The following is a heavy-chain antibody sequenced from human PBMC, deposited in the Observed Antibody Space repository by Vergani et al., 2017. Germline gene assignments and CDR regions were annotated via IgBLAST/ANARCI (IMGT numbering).Heavy chain of an antibody. Sequence: QMQLQESGPGLVKPPGTLSLTCAVSGGSVSSSSWWSWVRQPPGKGLEWIGEIYHSGTTNFNPSLKSRVTMSIDKSKNQFSLKLNSVTAADTAVYYCTRSRIYYGAGSPDYWGQGTLVAVSS. CDR1: GGSVSSSSW. J-gene: IGHJ4*02. CDR3: TRSRIYYGAGSPDY. CDR2: IYHSGTT. V-gene: IGHV4-4*03. D-gene: IGHD3-10*01.